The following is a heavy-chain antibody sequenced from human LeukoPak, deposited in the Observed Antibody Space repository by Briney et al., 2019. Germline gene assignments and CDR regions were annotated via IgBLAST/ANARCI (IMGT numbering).Heavy chain of an antibody. CDR2: IYYSGST. CDR3: AREVAYCGGDCQAYFDY. J-gene: IGHJ4*02. V-gene: IGHV4-39*07. CDR1: GGSISSSSYY. Sequence: ASETLSLTCTVSGGSISSSSYYWGWIRQPPGKGLEWIGSIYYSGSTYYNPSLKSRVTISVDTSKNQFSLKLSSVTAADTAVYYCAREVAYCGGDCQAYFDYWGQGTLVTVSS. D-gene: IGHD2-21*02.